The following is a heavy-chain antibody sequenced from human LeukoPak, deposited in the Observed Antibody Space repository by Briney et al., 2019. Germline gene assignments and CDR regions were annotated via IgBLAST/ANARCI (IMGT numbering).Heavy chain of an antibody. Sequence: GGSLRLSCAASGFTFSSYSMNWVRQAPGKGLEWVSSISSSSSYIYYADSVKGRFTISRDNAKNSLYLQMNSLRAEDTAVYYCAKDRLDYYGSGSLYYYYGMDVWGQGTTVTVSS. CDR1: GFTFSSYS. J-gene: IGHJ6*02. CDR3: AKDRLDYYGSGSLYYYYGMDV. D-gene: IGHD3-10*01. V-gene: IGHV3-21*01. CDR2: ISSSSSYI.